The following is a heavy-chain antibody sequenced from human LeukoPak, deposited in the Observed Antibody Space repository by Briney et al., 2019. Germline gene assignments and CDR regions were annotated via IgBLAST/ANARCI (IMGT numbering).Heavy chain of an antibody. J-gene: IGHJ3*02. CDR1: GGSFSGYY. D-gene: IGHD6-13*01. Sequence: PSETLSLTCAVYGGSFSGYYWSWIRQPPEKGLEWIGEINHSGSTNYNPSLKSRVTISVDTSKNQFSLKLSSVTAADTAVYYCASYGIAAAGNEDFDIWGQGTMVTVSS. CDR3: ASYGIAAAGNEDFDI. V-gene: IGHV4-34*01. CDR2: INHSGST.